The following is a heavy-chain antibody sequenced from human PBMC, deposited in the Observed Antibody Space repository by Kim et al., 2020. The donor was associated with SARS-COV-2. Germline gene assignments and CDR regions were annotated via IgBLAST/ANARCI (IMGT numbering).Heavy chain of an antibody. D-gene: IGHD7-27*01. Sequence: SETLSLTCTVSGGSISSSSYYWGWIRQPPGKGLEWIGSIYYSGSTYYNPSLKSRVTISVDTSKNQFSLKLSSVTAADTAVYYCARRANWGSGDYWGQGTLVTVSS. J-gene: IGHJ4*02. CDR2: IYYSGST. CDR1: GGSISSSSYY. CDR3: ARRANWGSGDY. V-gene: IGHV4-39*01.